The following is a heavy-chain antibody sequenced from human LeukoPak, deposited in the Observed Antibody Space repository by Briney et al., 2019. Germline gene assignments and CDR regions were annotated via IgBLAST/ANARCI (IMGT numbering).Heavy chain of an antibody. J-gene: IGHJ4*02. D-gene: IGHD6-19*01. CDR3: AKVRGTYSSGYFFDY. Sequence: GGSLRLSCAASGFTFSSYGMNWVRQAPGKGLEWVSSIRSSSTYIYYADSVKGRFTISRDNAKKSLDLQMNSLRAEDTAFYYCAKVRGTYSSGYFFDYWGQGTLVTVSS. V-gene: IGHV3-21*04. CDR1: GFTFSSYG. CDR2: IRSSSTYI.